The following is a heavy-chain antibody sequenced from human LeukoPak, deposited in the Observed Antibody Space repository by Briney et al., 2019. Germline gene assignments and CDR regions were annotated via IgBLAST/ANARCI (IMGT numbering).Heavy chain of an antibody. CDR1: GFTFSSYA. J-gene: IGHJ4*02. CDR2: ISGSGGST. CDR3: VKLMLDGGNVDY. V-gene: IGHV3-23*01. Sequence: GGSLRLSCAASGFTFSSYAMSWVRQAPGKGLEWVSAISGSGGSTYYADSVKGRFTISRDNSKNTLYLQMNSLRAEDTAVYYCVKLMLDGGNVDYWGQGTLVTVSS. D-gene: IGHD4-23*01.